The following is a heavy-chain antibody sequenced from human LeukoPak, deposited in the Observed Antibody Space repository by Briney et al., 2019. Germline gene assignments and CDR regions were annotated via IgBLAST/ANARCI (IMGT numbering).Heavy chain of an antibody. CDR2: IYTSGST. Sequence: PSETLSLTCTVSGGSISSGSYYWSWIRQPAGKGLEWIGRIYTSGSTNYNPSLKRRVTISVDTSKNQFSLKLSSVTAADTAVYYCARDYDVLTGYPQPYFDYWGQGTLVTVSS. CDR3: ARDYDVLTGYPQPYFDY. CDR1: GGSISSGSYY. D-gene: IGHD3-9*01. V-gene: IGHV4-61*02. J-gene: IGHJ4*02.